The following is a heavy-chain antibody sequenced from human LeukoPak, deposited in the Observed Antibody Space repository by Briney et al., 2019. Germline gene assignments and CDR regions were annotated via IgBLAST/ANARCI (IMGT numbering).Heavy chain of an antibody. CDR1: GFNFDDYA. J-gene: IGHJ4*02. D-gene: IGHD5-18*01. Sequence: PGGSLRLSCAASGFNFDDYAMHWVRQDPGKSLEWVSLISGDGGSTHYADSVKGRFTISRYNSKNSLYLQINSLRTEDTALYYCAKDEGYTAMVTPEYWGQGTLVTVSS. CDR3: AKDEGYTAMVTPEY. CDR2: ISGDGGST. V-gene: IGHV3-43*02.